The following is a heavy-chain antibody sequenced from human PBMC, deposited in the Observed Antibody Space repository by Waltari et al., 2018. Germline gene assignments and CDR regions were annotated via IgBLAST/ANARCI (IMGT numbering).Heavy chain of an antibody. CDR3: ARGGGGDWEWFDP. Sequence: QVQLQESGPSLLKPSETLSLICPVYGCSISGFYWSWVRQPPGKGLDLIGYIYYTGSTNFNPSLKSRVTMSVDTSKNQFSLKLSSVTAADTAFYYCARGGGGDWEWFDPWGQGTLVTVSS. J-gene: IGHJ5*02. D-gene: IGHD2-21*02. CDR1: GCSISGFY. CDR2: IYYTGST. V-gene: IGHV4-59*01.